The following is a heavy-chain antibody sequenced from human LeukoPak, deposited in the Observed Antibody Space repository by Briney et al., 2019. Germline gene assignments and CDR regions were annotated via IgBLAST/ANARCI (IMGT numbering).Heavy chain of an antibody. V-gene: IGHV7-4-1*02. CDR1: GYSSTTYA. J-gene: IGHJ3*02. Sequence: ASVKVSCKASGYSSTTYAMNWVRQAPGQGLEWMGWINTNTGNPTYAQGFTGRFVFSLDTSVSTAYLQISSLKAEDTAVYYCARNSPDDAFDIWGQGTLITVSS. CDR3: ARNSPDDAFDI. D-gene: IGHD4-23*01. CDR2: INTNTGNP.